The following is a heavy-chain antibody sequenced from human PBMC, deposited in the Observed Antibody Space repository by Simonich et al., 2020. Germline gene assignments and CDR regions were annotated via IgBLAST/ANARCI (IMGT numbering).Heavy chain of an antibody. V-gene: IGHV3-30*07. CDR2: LSYNVSKK. CDR3: AREGLLLDAFDI. J-gene: IGHJ3*02. CDR1: GFTFSSYA. Sequence: QVQLVESGGGVVQPGRSLRLSGVASGFTFSSYAMHWVRQAPGKGLEWGAVLSYNVSKKDYPDAVKGLFTISRDNSKNTRYLQMNSLRAEDTAVYYCAREGLLLDAFDIWGQGTMVTVSS. D-gene: IGHD2-15*01.